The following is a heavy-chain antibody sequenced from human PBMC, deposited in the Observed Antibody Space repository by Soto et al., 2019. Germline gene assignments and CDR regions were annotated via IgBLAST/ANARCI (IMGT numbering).Heavy chain of an antibody. CDR2: INPNSGGT. Sequence: QVQLVQSGAEVKKPGASVKVSCKASGYTFTGYYMHWVRQAPGQGLEWMGWINPNSGGTNYAQKFQGWVTMTRDTSVSTGYMELSRLRSDDTAVYYCARGGYCSGGSCYGGLGYYGMDVWGQGTTVTVSS. CDR3: ARGGYCSGGSCYGGLGYYGMDV. V-gene: IGHV1-2*04. D-gene: IGHD2-15*01. CDR1: GYTFTGYY. J-gene: IGHJ6*02.